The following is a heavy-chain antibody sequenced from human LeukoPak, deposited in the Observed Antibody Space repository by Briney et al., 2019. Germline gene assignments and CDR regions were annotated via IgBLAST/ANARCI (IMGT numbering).Heavy chain of an antibody. CDR1: GFTFSDYY. V-gene: IGHV3-11*01. CDR2: IGSSGTTI. Sequence: PGGSLRLSCAASGFTFSDYYMSWIRQAPGKGLEWVSYIGSSGTTIYYADSVKGRFTISRDNAKNSLYLQMNSLRAEDTAVYCCARVHSSGWYGAFDIWGQGTMVTVSS. D-gene: IGHD6-19*01. CDR3: ARVHSSGWYGAFDI. J-gene: IGHJ3*02.